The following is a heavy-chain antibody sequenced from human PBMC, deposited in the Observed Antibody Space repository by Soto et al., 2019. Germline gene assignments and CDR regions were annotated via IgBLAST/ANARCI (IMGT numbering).Heavy chain of an antibody. CDR1: GVTFISYW. V-gene: IGHV3-23*01. Sequence: PGGSLRLSCAASGVTFISYWMHWVRQVPGKGLEWVSAISGSGGSTYYADSVKGRFTISRDNSKNTLYLQMNSLRAEDTAVYYCAKDSTGYSSSWYPMEPDYWGQGTLVTVSS. CDR3: AKDSTGYSSSWYPMEPDY. J-gene: IGHJ4*02. D-gene: IGHD6-13*01. CDR2: ISGSGGST.